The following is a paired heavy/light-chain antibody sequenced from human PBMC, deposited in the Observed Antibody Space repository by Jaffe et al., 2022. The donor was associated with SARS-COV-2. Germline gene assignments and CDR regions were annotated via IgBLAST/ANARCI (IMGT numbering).Heavy chain of an antibody. Sequence: QVQLVQSGAEVKKPGASVKVSCKASGYTFTSYYMHWVRQAPGQGLEWMGIINPSGGSTSYAQKFQGRVTMTRDTSTSTVYMELSSLRSEDTAVYYCARDRRLFHSGGSYYPFEFDYWGQGTLVTVSS. CDR2: INPSGGST. D-gene: IGHD1-26*01. J-gene: IGHJ4*02. CDR3: ARDRRLFHSGGSYYPFEFDY. CDR1: GYTFTSYY. V-gene: IGHV1-46*01.
Light chain of an antibody. CDR1: QSISSY. Sequence: DIQMTQSPSSLSASVGDRVTITCRASQSISSYLNWYQQKPGKAPKLLIYAASSLQSGVPSRFSGSGSGTDFTLTISSLQPEDFATYYCQQSYSTLGYTFGQGTKLEIK. CDR3: QQSYSTLGYT. J-gene: IGKJ2*01. V-gene: IGKV1-39*01. CDR2: AAS.